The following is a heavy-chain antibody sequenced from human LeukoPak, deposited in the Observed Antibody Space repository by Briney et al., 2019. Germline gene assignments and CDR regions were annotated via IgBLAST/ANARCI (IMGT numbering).Heavy chain of an antibody. Sequence: PGGSLRLSCAASGLTFSNAWMSWIRQPPGKGLEWVSAISGSGGSTYYADSVKGRFTISRDNSKNTLYLQMNSLRAEDTAVYYCAKDRGRIVLMVYAKYYFDYWGQGTLVTVSS. CDR1: GLTFSNAW. V-gene: IGHV3-23*01. CDR2: ISGSGGST. D-gene: IGHD2-8*01. J-gene: IGHJ4*02. CDR3: AKDRGRIVLMVYAKYYFDY.